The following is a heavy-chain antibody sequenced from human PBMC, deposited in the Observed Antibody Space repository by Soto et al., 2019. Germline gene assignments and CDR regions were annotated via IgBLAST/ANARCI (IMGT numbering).Heavy chain of an antibody. D-gene: IGHD2-2*01. Sequence: QVQLVESGGGVVQPGRSLRLSCAASGFTFSSYAMHWVRQAPGKGLEWVAVISYDGSNKYYADSVKGRFTISRNNSKNTLYLQMTSLRAEDTAVYYCARTSCSSTSCYAHLDYWGQGTLVTVSS. J-gene: IGHJ4*02. V-gene: IGHV3-30-3*01. CDR2: ISYDGSNK. CDR3: ARTSCSSTSCYAHLDY. CDR1: GFTFSSYA.